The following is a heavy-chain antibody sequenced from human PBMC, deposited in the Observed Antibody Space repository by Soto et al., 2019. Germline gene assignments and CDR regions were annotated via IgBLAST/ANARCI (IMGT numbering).Heavy chain of an antibody. J-gene: IGHJ6*02. D-gene: IGHD2-15*01. CDR1: GGTFSSYA. Sequence: ASVKVSCKASGGTFSSYAISWVRQAPGQGLEWMGGIIPIFGTANYAQKLQGRVTITADESTSTAYMELSSLRSEDTAVYYCARTYSGGAGTYYYGMDLWGQGTTVTVSS. CDR2: IIPIFGTA. CDR3: ARTYSGGAGTYYYGMDL. V-gene: IGHV1-69*13.